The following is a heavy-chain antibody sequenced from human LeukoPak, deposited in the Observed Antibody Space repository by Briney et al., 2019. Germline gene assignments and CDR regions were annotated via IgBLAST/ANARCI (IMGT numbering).Heavy chain of an antibody. Sequence: GGSLRLSCAASGFAFSSYSMNWVRQAPGKGLEWVSSISSSSSYIYYADSVKGRFTISRDNAKNSLYLQMNSLRAEDTAVYYCARSSDDAFDIWGQGTMVTVSS. J-gene: IGHJ3*02. D-gene: IGHD6-6*01. CDR3: ARSSDDAFDI. CDR1: GFAFSSYS. CDR2: ISSSSSYI. V-gene: IGHV3-21*01.